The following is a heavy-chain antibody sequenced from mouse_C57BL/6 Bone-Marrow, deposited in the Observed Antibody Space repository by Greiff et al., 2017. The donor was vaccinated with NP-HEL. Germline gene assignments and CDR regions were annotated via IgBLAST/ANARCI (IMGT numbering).Heavy chain of an antibody. J-gene: IGHJ3*01. Sequence: EVQLQESGPGLVKPSQSLSLTCSVTGYSITSGYYWNWIRQFPGNKLEWMGYISYDGSNNYNPSLKNRISITRDTSKNQFFLKLNSVATEDTATYFCAREGETWGAFWGQGTLVTVSA. V-gene: IGHV3-6*01. CDR3: AREGETWGAF. CDR2: ISYDGSN. CDR1: GYSITSGYY.